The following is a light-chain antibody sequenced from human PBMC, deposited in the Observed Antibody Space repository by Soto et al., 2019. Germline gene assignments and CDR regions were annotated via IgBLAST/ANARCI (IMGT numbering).Light chain of an antibody. CDR1: QSVRSSY. J-gene: IGKJ2*01. V-gene: IGKV3-20*01. CDR3: QQYGNSPYT. Sequence: EIVLTQSPGTLSLSPGERATLSCRASQSVRSSYLAWYQQKPGQAPRLLIYGASSRATGIPDRFSGSESGTDFTLTISRLEPEDFAVYYCQQYGNSPYTFGQGTKLEIK. CDR2: GAS.